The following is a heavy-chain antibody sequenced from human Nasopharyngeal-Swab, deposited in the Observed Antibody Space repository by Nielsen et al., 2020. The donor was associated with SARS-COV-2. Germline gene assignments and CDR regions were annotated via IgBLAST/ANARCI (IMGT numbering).Heavy chain of an antibody. V-gene: IGHV4-59*01. J-gene: IGHJ4*02. D-gene: IGHD5-18*01. CDR3: ARVDTAHGYFDY. CDR2: IYCSGST. Sequence: IRQPPGKGLEWIGYIYCSGSTNYNPSLKSRVTISVDTSKNQFSLKLSSVTAADTAVYYCARVDTAHGYFDYWGQGTLVTVSS.